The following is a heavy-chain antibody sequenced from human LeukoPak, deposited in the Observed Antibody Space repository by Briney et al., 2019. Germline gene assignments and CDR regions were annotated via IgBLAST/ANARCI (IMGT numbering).Heavy chain of an antibody. CDR3: ARGTPMVRGVIILRYFDI. Sequence: SETLSLTCTVSGGSISNSSYYWGWIRQPPGKGLEWIGEINHSGSTHYNPSLKSRVTISVDTSKNQFSLKLSSVTAADTAVYYCARGTPMVRGVIILRYFDIWGQGTMVTVSS. V-gene: IGHV4-39*07. CDR1: GGSISNSSYY. CDR2: INHSGST. D-gene: IGHD3-10*01. J-gene: IGHJ3*02.